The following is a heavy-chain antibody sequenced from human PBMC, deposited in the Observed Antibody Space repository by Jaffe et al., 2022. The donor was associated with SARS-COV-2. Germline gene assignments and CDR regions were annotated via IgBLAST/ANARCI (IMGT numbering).Heavy chain of an antibody. CDR3: ARDRDTAMGDY. CDR2: ISYDGSNK. D-gene: IGHD5-18*01. J-gene: IGHJ4*02. Sequence: QVQLVESGGGVVQPGRSLRLSCAASGFTFSSYAMHWVRQAPGKGLEWVAVISYDGSNKYYADSVKGRFTISRDNSKNTLYLQMNSLRAEDTAVYYCARDRDTAMGDYWGQGTLVTVSS. V-gene: IGHV3-30-3*01. CDR1: GFTFSSYA.